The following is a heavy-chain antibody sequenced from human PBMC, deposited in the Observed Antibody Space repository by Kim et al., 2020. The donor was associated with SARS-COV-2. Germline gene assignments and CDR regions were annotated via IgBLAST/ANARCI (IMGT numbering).Heavy chain of an antibody. CDR2: ISSSSSYI. J-gene: IGHJ4*02. CDR3: ARESRTIFGVVTIDY. D-gene: IGHD3-3*01. V-gene: IGHV3-21*01. CDR1: GFTFSSYS. Sequence: GGSLRLSCAASGFTFSSYSMNWVRQAPGKGLEWVSSISSSSSYIYYADSVKGRFTISRDNAKNSLYLQMNSLRAEDTAVYYCARESRTIFGVVTIDYWGQGTLVTVSS.